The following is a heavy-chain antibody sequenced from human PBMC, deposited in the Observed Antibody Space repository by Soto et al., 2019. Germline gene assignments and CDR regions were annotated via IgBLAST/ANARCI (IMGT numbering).Heavy chain of an antibody. Sequence: EVQLVESGGGLVQPGGSLRLSCAASGLIFSNYKMHWVRQAPGKGLVWVSRINTDGSITDYADSVKGRFTVSRDNPKNTLSLQMNILRAEDTAVYYCARDTDGFHYWGQGTLVTVSS. J-gene: IGHJ4*02. CDR2: INTDGSIT. CDR3: ARDTDGFHY. V-gene: IGHV3-74*01. CDR1: GLIFSNYK.